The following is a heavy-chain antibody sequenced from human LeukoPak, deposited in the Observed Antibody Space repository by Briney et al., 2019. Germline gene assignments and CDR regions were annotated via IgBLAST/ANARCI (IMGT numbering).Heavy chain of an antibody. CDR3: ARDDYYMDV. CDR2: IKQDGSEK. J-gene: IGHJ6*03. CDR1: GFTFDDYG. V-gene: IGHV3-7*01. Sequence: GGSLRLSCAASGFTFDDYGMSWVRQAPGKGLEWVANIKQDGSEKYYVDSVKGRFTISRDNAKNSLYLQMNSLRAEDTAVYYCARDDYYMDVWGKGTTVTVSS.